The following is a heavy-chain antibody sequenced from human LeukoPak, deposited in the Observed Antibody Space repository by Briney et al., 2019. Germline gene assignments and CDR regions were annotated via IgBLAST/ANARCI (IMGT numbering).Heavy chain of an antibody. CDR1: GFTFSSYW. Sequence: GGSLRLSCAASGFTFSSYWMNWVRQAPGKGLEWVANIKQDGSQKYYVDSVKDRFTISRDSTKNSLYLQMNSLTAEDTAVYYCTTGSGGYTYGRSFDYWGQGTLVTVSS. CDR3: TTGSGGYTYGRSFDY. J-gene: IGHJ4*02. D-gene: IGHD5-18*01. V-gene: IGHV3-7*02. CDR2: IKQDGSQK.